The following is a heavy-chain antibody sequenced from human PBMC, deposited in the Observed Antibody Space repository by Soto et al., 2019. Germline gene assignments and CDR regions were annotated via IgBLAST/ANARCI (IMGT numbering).Heavy chain of an antibody. CDR2: ISAYNGNT. CDR3: ARDGGSTIFGVVINYYYYGMDV. V-gene: IGHV1-18*01. J-gene: IGHJ6*02. CDR1: GYTFTSYG. D-gene: IGHD3-3*01. Sequence: RASVKVSCKASGYTFTSYGISWVRQAPGQGLEWMGWISAYNGNTNYAQKLQGRVTMTTDTSTSTAYMELRSLRSDDTAVYYCARDGGSTIFGVVINYYYYGMDVWGQGTTVTVSS.